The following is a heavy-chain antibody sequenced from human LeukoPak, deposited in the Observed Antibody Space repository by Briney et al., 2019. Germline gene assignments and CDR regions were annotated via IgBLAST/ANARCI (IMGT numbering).Heavy chain of an antibody. CDR3: ARDSDVIRYCSSTSCPGDHFVY. D-gene: IGHD2-2*01. J-gene: IGHJ4*02. Sequence: PGGSLRLSCAASGFTFSSYWMSWVRQAPGKGLEWVANIKQDGSEKYYVDSVKGRFTISRDNAKNSLYLQMNSLRAEDTAVYYCARDSDVIRYCSSTSCPGDHFVYWGQGTLVTVSS. V-gene: IGHV3-7*01. CDR2: IKQDGSEK. CDR1: GFTFSSYW.